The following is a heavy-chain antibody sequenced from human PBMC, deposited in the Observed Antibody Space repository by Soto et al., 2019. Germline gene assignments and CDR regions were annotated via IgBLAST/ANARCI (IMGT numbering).Heavy chain of an antibody. Sequence: PSETLSLTCTVSGGSISSGDYYWSWLRQPPGKGLEWIGYIYYSGSTYYNPSLKSRVTISVDTSKNQFSLKLSSVTAADTAVYYCAREERGYSSGWPYYFDYWGQGTLVTVSS. CDR2: IYYSGST. J-gene: IGHJ4*02. V-gene: IGHV4-30-4*01. CDR1: GGSISSGDYY. CDR3: AREERGYSSGWPYYFDY. D-gene: IGHD6-19*01.